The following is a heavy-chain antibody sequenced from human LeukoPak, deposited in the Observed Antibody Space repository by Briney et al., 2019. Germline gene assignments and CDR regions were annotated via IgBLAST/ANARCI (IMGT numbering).Heavy chain of an antibody. J-gene: IGHJ4*02. V-gene: IGHV1-8*03. CDR2: MNPNSGNT. CDR3: ARARRRYCSGGSCYFDY. D-gene: IGHD2-15*01. Sequence: ASVKVSCKASGYTFTSYYMHWVRQAPGQGLEWMGWMNPNSGNTGYAQKFQGRVTITRNTSISTAYMELSSLRSEDTAVYYCARARRRYCSGGSCYFDYWGQGTLVTVSS. CDR1: GYTFTSYY.